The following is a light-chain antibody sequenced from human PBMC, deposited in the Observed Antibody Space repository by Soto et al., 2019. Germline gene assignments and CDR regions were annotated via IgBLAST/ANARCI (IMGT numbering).Light chain of an antibody. CDR3: NAQADNGKHV. Sequence: QSALTQPPSASGSPGQSVTICCTGSSSDVGHSNFVSWYQQHPGKGPKLIIYEVSKRPSGVPDRFSGSKSGNTASLSVSGLQDEDEADYFCNAQADNGKHVFGTGTKVTVL. V-gene: IGLV2-8*01. J-gene: IGLJ1*01. CDR2: EVS. CDR1: SSDVGHSNF.